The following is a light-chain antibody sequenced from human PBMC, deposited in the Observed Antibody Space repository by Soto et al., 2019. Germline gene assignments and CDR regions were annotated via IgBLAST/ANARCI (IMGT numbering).Light chain of an antibody. Sequence: IGMTHSRSTVSASVGAICIITSGASQGISSRVAWYHQKPGTPPKLLIYAASTLQSGVPSRFSGSGTGTDFTLTIGSVQPEDLATHSCQQANQLPWTFGQGTKVDIK. CDR1: QGISSR. J-gene: IGKJ1*01. V-gene: IGKV1-12*01. CDR3: QQANQLPWT. CDR2: AAS.